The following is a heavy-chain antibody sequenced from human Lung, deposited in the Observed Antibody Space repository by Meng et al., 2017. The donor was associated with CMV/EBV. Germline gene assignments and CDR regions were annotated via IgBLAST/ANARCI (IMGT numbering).Heavy chain of an antibody. CDR1: GGPISSSDYY. D-gene: IGHD3-22*01. J-gene: IGHJ5*02. Sequence: SETLSLXCTVSGGPISSSDYYWGWIRQPPGKGLEWIGTIFYSGSTYYNPSLKSRVTISVDTSKNQFSLKLSSVTAADTAVYYCAKHRDSSVHYFDWFAPWGQGTXVNGAS. CDR3: AKHRDSSVHYFDWFAP. CDR2: IFYSGST. V-gene: IGHV4-39*01.